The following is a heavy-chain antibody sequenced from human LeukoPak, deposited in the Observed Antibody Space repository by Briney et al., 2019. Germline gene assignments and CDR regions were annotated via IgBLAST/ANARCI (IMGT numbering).Heavy chain of an antibody. CDR2: IYTSGST. CDR1: GGSISSYY. V-gene: IGHV4-4*07. CDR3: ARVQLTTVTGYFDY. Sequence: SETLSLTCTVSGGSISSYYWSWIRRPAGKGLEWIGRIYTSGSTNYNPSLKSRVTMSVDTSKNQFSLKLSSVTAADTAVYYCARVQLTTVTGYFDYWGQGTLVTVSS. J-gene: IGHJ4*02. D-gene: IGHD4-17*01.